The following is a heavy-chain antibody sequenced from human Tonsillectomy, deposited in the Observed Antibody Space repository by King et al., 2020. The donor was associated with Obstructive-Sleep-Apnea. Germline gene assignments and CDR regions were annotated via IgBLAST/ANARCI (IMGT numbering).Heavy chain of an antibody. CDR3: AKGFYDSSGYYEFDY. J-gene: IGHJ4*02. V-gene: IGHV3-23*04. D-gene: IGHD3-22*01. CDR2: ISGSGGST. Sequence: VQLVESGGGLVQPGGSLRLSCAASGFTFSSYAMSWVRQAPGKGLEWVSGISGSGGSTYYADSVKGRFTISRDNSKDTLYLQMNSLRAEDTAVYYCAKGFYDSSGYYEFDYWGQGTLVTVSS. CDR1: GFTFSSYA.